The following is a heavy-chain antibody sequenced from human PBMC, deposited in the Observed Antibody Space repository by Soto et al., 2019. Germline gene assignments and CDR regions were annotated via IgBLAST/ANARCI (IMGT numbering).Heavy chain of an antibody. CDR3: ARVLDSSGYSDNSFDT. Sequence: GGSLRLSCAASGFTFSSHWMHWVRQAPGKGLVWVSRISGDGSITSYADSVWGRFTISRDNAKNTLSLQMNSLRAEDTAVYYCARVLDSSGYSDNSFDTWGQGTLVTVSS. J-gene: IGHJ5*02. V-gene: IGHV3-74*01. D-gene: IGHD3-22*01. CDR1: GFTFSSHW. CDR2: ISGDGSIT.